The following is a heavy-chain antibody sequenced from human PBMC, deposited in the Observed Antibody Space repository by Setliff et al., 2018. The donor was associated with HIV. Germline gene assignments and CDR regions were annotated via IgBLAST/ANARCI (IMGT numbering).Heavy chain of an antibody. CDR3: ARDRDFWSGYPDAFDV. CDR1: EFTFSNAW. Sequence: PVGSLRLSCAVSEFTFSNAWMSWVRQAPGKGLEWVGRIKSKTDGGTTEYAAPVRGRFTISRDDPKDTLYLQMSGLKTEDTAVYYCARDRDFWSGYPDAFDVWGHGTMVTVSS. J-gene: IGHJ3*01. V-gene: IGHV3-15*01. CDR2: IKSKTDGGTT. D-gene: IGHD3-3*01.